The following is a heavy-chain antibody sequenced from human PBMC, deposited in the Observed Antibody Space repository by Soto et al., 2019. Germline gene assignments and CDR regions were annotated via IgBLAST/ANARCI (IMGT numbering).Heavy chain of an antibody. Sequence: GGSLRLSCAASGFTFSSYSMNWVRQAPGKGLEWVSSISSSSSYIYYADSVKGRFTISRDNAKNSLYLQMNSLRAEDTAVYYCATLTGGTYYYYYMDVWGKETTVTVSS. J-gene: IGHJ6*03. CDR2: ISSSSSYI. V-gene: IGHV3-21*01. CDR1: GFTFSSYS. D-gene: IGHD7-27*01. CDR3: ATLTGGTYYYYYMDV.